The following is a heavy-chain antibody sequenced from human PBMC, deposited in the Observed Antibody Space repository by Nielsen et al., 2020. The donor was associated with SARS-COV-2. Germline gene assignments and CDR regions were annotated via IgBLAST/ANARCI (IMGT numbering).Heavy chain of an antibody. Sequence: GGSLRLSCAASGFTFSRHAMNWVRQAPGKGLEWVSIIGAGGDNIYYADSVKGRFTISRDNSKNTVYLQMNSLRAEDTAVYHCAKDVWSGAHQIGPDYWGQGTLVTVSS. CDR2: IGAGGDNI. CDR1: GFTFSRHA. V-gene: IGHV3-23*01. CDR3: AKDVWSGAHQIGPDY. D-gene: IGHD3-3*01. J-gene: IGHJ4*02.